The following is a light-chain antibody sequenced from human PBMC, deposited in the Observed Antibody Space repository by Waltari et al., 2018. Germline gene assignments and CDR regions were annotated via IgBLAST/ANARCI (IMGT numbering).Light chain of an antibody. Sequence: VISTQSPAILSLYPGERDTLSCRASQTVSNYLAWYQQKPGQAPRLLIYGASNMPPGIPDRFSGTGSGTDFTLIISSLEPEDFAVYYCQRYSDPPPTFGGGTKVEIK. CDR3: QRYSDPPPT. CDR2: GAS. J-gene: IGKJ4*01. V-gene: IGKV3-11*01. CDR1: QTVSNY.